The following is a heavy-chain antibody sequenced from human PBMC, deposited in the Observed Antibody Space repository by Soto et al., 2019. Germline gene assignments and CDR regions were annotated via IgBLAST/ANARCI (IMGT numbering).Heavy chain of an antibody. CDR2: ISYDGSNK. V-gene: IGHV3-30-3*01. CDR1: GFTFSSYA. D-gene: IGHD5-18*01. Sequence: GGSLRLSCAASGFTFSSYAMHWVRQAPGKGLEWVAVISYDGSNKYYADSVKGRFTISRDNSKNTLYLQMNSLRAEDTAVYYCARTAMVVYWGQGTLVTVSS. CDR3: ARTAMVVY. J-gene: IGHJ4*02.